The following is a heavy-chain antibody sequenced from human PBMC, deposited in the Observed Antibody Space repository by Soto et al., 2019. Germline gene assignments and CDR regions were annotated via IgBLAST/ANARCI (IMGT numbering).Heavy chain of an antibody. CDR1: GFTFISHA. J-gene: IGHJ4*02. V-gene: IGHV3-23*01. CDR2: ISGSVDRT. D-gene: IGHD3-10*01. Sequence: EVQLLESGGGLVQPGGSLRLSCAASGFTFISHAMSWARQAPGKGLEWVSAISGSVDRTYYADSVKGRFTISRDNYKNTVYLQMDSLRADDTAVYYCASRFGELLLVFDFWGQGTLVSVSS. CDR3: ASRFGELLLVFDF.